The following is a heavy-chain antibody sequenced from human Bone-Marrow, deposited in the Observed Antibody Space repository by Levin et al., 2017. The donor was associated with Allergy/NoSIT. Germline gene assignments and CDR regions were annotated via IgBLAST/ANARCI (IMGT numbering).Heavy chain of an antibody. V-gene: IGHV1-69*04. CDR3: AGSSKRSFGELLSARNDAFDI. J-gene: IGHJ3*02. D-gene: IGHD3-10*01. CDR1: GGTFSSYA. Sequence: SVKVSCKASGGTFSSYAISWVRQAPGQGLEWMGRIIPILGIANYAQKFQGRVTITADKSTSTAYMELSSLRSEDTAVYYCAGSSKRSFGELLSARNDAFDIWGQGTMVTVSS. CDR2: IIPILGIA.